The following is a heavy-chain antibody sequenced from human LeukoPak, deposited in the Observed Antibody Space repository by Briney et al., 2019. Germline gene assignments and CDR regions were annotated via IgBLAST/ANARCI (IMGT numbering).Heavy chain of an antibody. CDR1: GGTFSSYA. D-gene: IGHD2-15*01. Sequence: ASVKVSCKASGGTFSSYAISWVRQAPGQGLEWMGRIIPIFGIANYAQKFQGRVTITADKSTSTAYMELSSLRSEDTAVYYCARDHCSGGSCHWRFDYWGQGTLVTVSS. CDR3: ARDHCSGGSCHWRFDY. V-gene: IGHV1-69*04. J-gene: IGHJ4*02. CDR2: IIPIFGIA.